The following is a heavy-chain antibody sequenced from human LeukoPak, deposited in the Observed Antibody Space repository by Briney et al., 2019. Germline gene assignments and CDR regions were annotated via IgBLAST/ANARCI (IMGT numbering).Heavy chain of an antibody. CDR1: GGTFSSYA. D-gene: IGHD4-17*01. CDR2: IIPILGIA. CDR3: ARSSDYGALKNYFDY. J-gene: IGHJ4*02. Sequence: EASVKVSFKASGGTFSSYAISWVRQAPGQGLEWMGRIIPILGIANYAQKFQGRVTITADKSTSTAYMELSSLRSEDTAVYYCARSSDYGALKNYFDYWGQGTLVTVSS. V-gene: IGHV1-69*04.